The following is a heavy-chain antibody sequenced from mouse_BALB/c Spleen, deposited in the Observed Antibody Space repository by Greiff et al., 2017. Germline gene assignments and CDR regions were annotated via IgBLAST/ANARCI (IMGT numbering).Heavy chain of an antibody. CDR3: ARDNINAWFAY. D-gene: IGHD1-1*01. CDR2: IRNKANGYTT. CDR1: GFTFTDYY. V-gene: IGHV7-3*02. Sequence: EVQRVESGGGLVQPGGSLRLSCATSGFTFTDYYMSWVRQPPGKALEWLGFIRNKANGYTTEYSASVKGRFTISRDNSQSILYLQMNTLRAEDSATYYCARDNINAWFAYWGQGTLVTVSA. J-gene: IGHJ3*01.